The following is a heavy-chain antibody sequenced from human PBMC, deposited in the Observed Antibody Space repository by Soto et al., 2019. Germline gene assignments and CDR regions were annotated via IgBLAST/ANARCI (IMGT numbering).Heavy chain of an antibody. D-gene: IGHD3-3*01. J-gene: IGHJ4*02. CDR1: GATFSTLT. Sequence: QGPLVQSGTEVKKPGSSVKVSCRASGATFSTLTISWVRQAPGQGPEWMGGITPIFATTKYAQKFQGRVTITADASTNTVYMELSSLRSEDTALYYCARWRGAVTTPGFMGPLDYWGQGTLVTVSS. CDR3: ARWRGAVTTPGFMGPLDY. CDR2: ITPIFATT. V-gene: IGHV1-69*01.